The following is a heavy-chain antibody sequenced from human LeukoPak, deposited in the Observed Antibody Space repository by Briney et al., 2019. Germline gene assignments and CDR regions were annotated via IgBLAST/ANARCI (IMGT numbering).Heavy chain of an antibody. CDR1: GGSISSXTW. D-gene: IGHD3-9*01. CDR2: VFYSGSP. Sequence: SETLSLTCAVSGGSISSXTWWTWVRLPXXXXXXXIGEVFYSGSPTLNPSXKSRLTMSVDESKHEFSLRLTSVTAADTALYYCASGGLQSRYLDHWGRGTLVIVSS. CDR3: ASGGLQSRYLDH. V-gene: IGHV4-4*02. J-gene: IGHJ4*02.